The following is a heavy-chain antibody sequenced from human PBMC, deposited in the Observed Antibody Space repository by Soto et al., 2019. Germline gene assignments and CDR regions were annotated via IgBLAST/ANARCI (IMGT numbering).Heavy chain of an antibody. CDR1: GYAFSGYG. D-gene: IGHD2-15*01. CDR2: IYPYNGNT. J-gene: IGHJ4*02. V-gene: IGHV1-18*04. Sequence: ASVKVSFKASGYAFSGYGISWLRQAPGQGLEWMGWIYPYNGNTKYAQKLQGRVTMTTDTSTGTAYMELRSLTSDDTAVYYCARLVCSGDSCYSPVDYWGQGTQVTVSS. CDR3: ARLVCSGDSCYSPVDY.